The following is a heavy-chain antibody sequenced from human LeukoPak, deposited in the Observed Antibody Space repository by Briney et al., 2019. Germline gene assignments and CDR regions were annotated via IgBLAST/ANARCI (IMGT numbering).Heavy chain of an antibody. D-gene: IGHD3-22*01. V-gene: IGHV3-23*01. CDR1: GFTSIAYA. CDR3: AREEGQGYYDSSGYFRGYYFDY. Sequence: PGGSLRLSCVGSGFTSIAYALTWARQAPGKGLEWVSGISGGGVTTYYADSVKGRFTISRDNSKNTLYLQMNSLRAEDTAVYYCAREEGQGYYDSSGYFRGYYFDYWGQGTLVTVSS. J-gene: IGHJ4*02. CDR2: ISGGGVTT.